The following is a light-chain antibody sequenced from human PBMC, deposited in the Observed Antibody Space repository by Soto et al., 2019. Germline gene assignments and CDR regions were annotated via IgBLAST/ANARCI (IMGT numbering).Light chain of an antibody. CDR1: QHVTTTY. CDR3: QQYDSSFT. V-gene: IGKV3-20*01. CDR2: GAS. Sequence: ESVLTQFPATLSLSPGERATLSCTASQHVTTTYIAWYQQKFGQAPRLLIYGASTRATGTPDRFTGGGFGTDFTLTISRVEPEDFAVYYCQQYDSSFTFGGGTKVDIK. J-gene: IGKJ4*01.